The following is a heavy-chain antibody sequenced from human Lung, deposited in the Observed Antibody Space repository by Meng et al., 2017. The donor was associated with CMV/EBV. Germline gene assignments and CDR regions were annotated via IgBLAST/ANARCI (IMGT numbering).Heavy chain of an antibody. CDR1: GYTFTNYG. CDR2: ISTNTGTP. D-gene: IGHD2/OR15-2a*01. V-gene: IGHV7-4-1*02. J-gene: IGHJ5*02. CDR3: ARGGNFDP. Sequence: QAQLVQSGVELKKPGASVKVSCKASGYTFTNYGITWVRQAPGQGLEWMGWISTNTGTPTYTQGFTGRFVFSLDTSVSTAYLQISSLKAEDTAVYYCARGGNFDPWGQGTLVTVSS.